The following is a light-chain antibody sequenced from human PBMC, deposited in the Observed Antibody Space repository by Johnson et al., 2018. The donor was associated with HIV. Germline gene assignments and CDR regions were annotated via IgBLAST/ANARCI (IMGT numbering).Light chain of an antibody. J-gene: IGLJ1*01. CDR3: GTWDTSLRVGF. Sequence: QAVLTQPPSVSAAPGQKVTISCSGSSSNIGNNYVSWYQQIPGRAPKLLIYDNNKRPSGIPDRFSGSKSGTSATLGITGLQTGDEADYYCGTWDTSLRVGFFGTGTKVTFL. V-gene: IGLV1-51*01. CDR1: SSNIGNNY. CDR2: DNN.